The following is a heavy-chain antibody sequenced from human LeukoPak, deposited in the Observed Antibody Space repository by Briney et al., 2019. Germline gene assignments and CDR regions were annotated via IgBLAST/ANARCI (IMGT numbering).Heavy chain of an antibody. D-gene: IGHD6-13*01. CDR1: GYTFTGYY. CDR3: ARTYGSSGLGYFDL. V-gene: IGHV1-2*02. Sequence: ASVKVSFKASGYTFTGYYMHWVRQAPGQGLEWMGWINPNSGGTNYAQSFRGRVTLTRDTSINTAYMELNRLISDDTAVYYCARTYGSSGLGYFDLWGRGTLVTVSS. J-gene: IGHJ2*01. CDR2: INPNSGGT.